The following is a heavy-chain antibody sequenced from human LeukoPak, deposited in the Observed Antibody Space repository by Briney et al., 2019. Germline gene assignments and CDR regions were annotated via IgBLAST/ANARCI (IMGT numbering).Heavy chain of an antibody. Sequence: GGSLRLSCAASEXTFSSYWVHWVRQAPGKGLVWVSRINSDGSSTNYADSVKGRFTISRDNAKNTLYLQMNSLRAEDTAVYYCASAIVTTRNAWDCWGQGALVTVSS. CDR2: INSDGSST. CDR3: ASAIVTTRNAWDC. V-gene: IGHV3-74*01. CDR1: EXTFSSYW. J-gene: IGHJ4*02. D-gene: IGHD5-12*01.